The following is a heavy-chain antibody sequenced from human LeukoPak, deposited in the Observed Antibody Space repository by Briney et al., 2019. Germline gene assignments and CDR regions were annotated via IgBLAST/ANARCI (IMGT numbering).Heavy chain of an antibody. CDR1: GFTFSSYA. D-gene: IGHD6-13*01. J-gene: IGHJ4*02. V-gene: IGHV3-30-3*01. CDR3: ARDLGAIAAAGVFDY. CDR2: ISYDGSNK. Sequence: GGSLRLSCAASGFTFSSYAMHWVRQAPGKGLEWVAVISYDGSNKYYADSVKGRFTISRDNSKNTLYLQMNSLRAEDTAVYYCARDLGAIAAAGVFDYWSQGTLVTVSS.